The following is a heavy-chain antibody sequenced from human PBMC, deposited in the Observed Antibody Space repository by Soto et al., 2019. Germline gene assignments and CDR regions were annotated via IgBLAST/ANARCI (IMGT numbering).Heavy chain of an antibody. J-gene: IGHJ1*01. CDR2: ISAYNGNT. D-gene: IGHD2-15*01. CDR3: ATTTVVVVAATRPEYFQH. V-gene: IGHV1-18*01. CDR1: GSTCTRNG. Sequence: GAQGKGPAKAAGSTCTRNGISAVRQAHGQVPEWMGWISAYNGNTNYAQKLQGRVTMTTDTSTSTAYMELRRLRSDDTAVYYCATTTVVVVAATRPEYFQHWGQGTLLTVSS.